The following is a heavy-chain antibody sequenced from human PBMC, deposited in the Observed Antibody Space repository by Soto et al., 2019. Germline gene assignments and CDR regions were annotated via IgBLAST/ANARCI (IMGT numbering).Heavy chain of an antibody. Sequence: QVQLQQWGAGLLKPSETLSLTCAVYGGSFSGYYWSWIRQPPGKGLEWIGEINHSGSTNYNPSLKSRVTISVDTSKNQFSLKLRSVTAADTAVYYCARGANRYCSGGSCSVYWGQGTLVTVSS. CDR3: ARGANRYCSGGSCSVY. J-gene: IGHJ4*02. V-gene: IGHV4-34*01. D-gene: IGHD2-15*01. CDR1: GGSFSGYY. CDR2: INHSGST.